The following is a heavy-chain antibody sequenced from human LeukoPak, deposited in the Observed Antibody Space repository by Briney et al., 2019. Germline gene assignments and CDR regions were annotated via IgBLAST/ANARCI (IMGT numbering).Heavy chain of an antibody. D-gene: IGHD2-15*01. J-gene: IGHJ4*02. CDR2: IYWGSRR. Sequence: PGGSLRLSCAASGFTVSSNYMSWVRQAPGKGLEWGSGIYWGSRRFYSDSVKGRFPISRQNSKNTLYSQMNSLRAEDAAVFYCGRGWFGCSGSCYDYWGQGTLVTVS. V-gene: IGHV3-53*04. CDR1: GFTVSSNY. CDR3: GRGWFGCSGSCYDY.